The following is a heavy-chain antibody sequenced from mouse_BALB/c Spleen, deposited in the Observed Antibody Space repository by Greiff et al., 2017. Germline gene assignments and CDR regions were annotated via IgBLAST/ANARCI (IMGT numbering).Heavy chain of an antibody. V-gene: IGHV5-6-5*01. CDR3: ARGGIYGSRYWYFDV. D-gene: IGHD1-1*01. CDR1: GFTFSSYA. CDR2: ISSGGST. J-gene: IGHJ1*01. Sequence: DVKLVESGGGLVKPGGSLKLSCAASGFTFSSYAMSWVRQTPEKRLEWVASISSGGSTYYPDSVKGRFTISRDNARNILYLQMSSLRSEDTAMYYCARGGIYGSRYWYFDVWGAGTTVTVSA.